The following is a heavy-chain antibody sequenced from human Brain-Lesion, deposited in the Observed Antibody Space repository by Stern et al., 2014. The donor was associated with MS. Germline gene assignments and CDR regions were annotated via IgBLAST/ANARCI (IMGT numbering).Heavy chain of an antibody. Sequence: QVQLVQSGPGLVKPSETLSLTCTVSGGSISRSTYYWGWIRQPPGKGLEWIGNIYYTGSTFYNPSLTSRVTISVGTSSNHFSRGLSSVTAADTAVYYCARLSGVVDFWGQGALVTVSS. D-gene: IGHD1-26*01. CDR2: IYYTGST. CDR1: GGSISRSTYY. V-gene: IGHV4-39*02. CDR3: ARLSGVVDF. J-gene: IGHJ4*02.